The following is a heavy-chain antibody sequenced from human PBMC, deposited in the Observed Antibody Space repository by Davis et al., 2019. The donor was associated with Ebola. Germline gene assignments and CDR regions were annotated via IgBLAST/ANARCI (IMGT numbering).Heavy chain of an antibody. CDR3: TSRYGSGTFFTY. V-gene: IGHV3-23*01. CDR1: GYTFTSYG. J-gene: IGHJ4*02. D-gene: IGHD3-10*01. CDR2: ISGSGGST. Sequence: SCKASGYTFTSYGISWVRQAPGKGLEWVSAISGSGGSTYYADSVKGRFTISRDNSKNTLYLQMNNLRAEDTAVYYCTSRYGSGTFFTYWGQGTLVTVSS.